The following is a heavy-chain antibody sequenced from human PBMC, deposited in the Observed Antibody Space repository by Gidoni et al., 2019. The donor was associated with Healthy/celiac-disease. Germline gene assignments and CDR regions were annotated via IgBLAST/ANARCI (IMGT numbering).Heavy chain of an antibody. CDR1: GFPFSSYA. CDR3: AKDQGSWVGNWFDP. J-gene: IGHJ5*02. D-gene: IGHD6-13*01. CDR2: SSGSGGST. Sequence: EVQLLESGGGLVQPGGSLRLSCSASGFPFSSYAMSWVRQAPGKGLEWVSASSGSGGSTYYADSVKGRFTISRDKSKNTLYLQMNSLRAEDTAVYYCAKDQGSWVGNWFDPWGQGTLVTVSS. V-gene: IGHV3-23*01.